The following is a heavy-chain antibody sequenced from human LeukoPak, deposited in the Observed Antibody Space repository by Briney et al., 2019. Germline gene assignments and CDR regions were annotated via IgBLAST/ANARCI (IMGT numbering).Heavy chain of an antibody. CDR1: GYTFTGYY. J-gene: IGHJ4*02. Sequence: ASVKVSCKASGYTFTGYYMHWLRQAPGQGLEWMGWINPNSGGTNYAQKFQGRVTMTRDTSISTAYMELSRLRSDDTAVYYCAVWEYQLPAFDYWGQGTLVTVSS. CDR3: AVWEYQLPAFDY. CDR2: INPNSGGT. D-gene: IGHD2-2*01. V-gene: IGHV1-2*02.